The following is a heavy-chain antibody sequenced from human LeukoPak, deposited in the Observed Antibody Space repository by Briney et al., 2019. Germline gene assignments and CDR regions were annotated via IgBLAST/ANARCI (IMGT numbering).Heavy chain of an antibody. CDR3: TRAVNGGHFDY. V-gene: IGHV4-59*12. CDR2: VYHTGTS. CDR1: GASINDYY. J-gene: IGHJ4*02. D-gene: IGHD2-8*01. Sequence: KPSETLSLTCFVSGASINDYYWTWIRQPPGKGLEWVGYVYHTGTSGYHPSLKSRVAMSLDTSKNQVSLKLSSVTAADTAVYFCTRAVNGGHFDYWGQGTLVTVSS.